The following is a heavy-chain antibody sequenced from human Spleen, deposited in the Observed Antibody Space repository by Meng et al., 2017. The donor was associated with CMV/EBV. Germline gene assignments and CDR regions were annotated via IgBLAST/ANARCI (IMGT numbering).Heavy chain of an antibody. Sequence: SLKISCAASGFTFDDYAMQWVRQPPGRGLEWVSGISWNSGNIAYADPVKGRFTISRDNAKNSLFLQMSSLRVEDTAMYYCARAGLGYCSVTSCYNDDWGQGTLVTVSS. CDR2: ISWNSGNI. D-gene: IGHD2-2*02. CDR1: GFTFDDYA. J-gene: IGHJ4*02. CDR3: ARAGLGYCSVTSCYNDD. V-gene: IGHV3-9*01.